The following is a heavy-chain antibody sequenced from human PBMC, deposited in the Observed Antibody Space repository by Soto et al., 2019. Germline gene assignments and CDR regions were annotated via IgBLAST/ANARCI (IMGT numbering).Heavy chain of an antibody. Sequence: LGESLKISCKGSGYSFTSYWISWVRQMPGKGLEWMGRIDPSDSYTNYSPSFQGHVTISADKSISTAYLQWSSLKASDTAMYYCARHPNTIVVVPAASNYYGMDVWGQGTTVTVSS. V-gene: IGHV5-10-1*01. CDR1: GYSFTSYW. CDR2: IDPSDSYT. D-gene: IGHD2-2*01. CDR3: ARHPNTIVVVPAASNYYGMDV. J-gene: IGHJ6*02.